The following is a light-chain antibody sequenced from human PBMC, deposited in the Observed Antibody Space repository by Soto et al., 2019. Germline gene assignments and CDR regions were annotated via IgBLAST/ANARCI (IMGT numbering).Light chain of an antibody. CDR1: QSISSY. CDR3: QQGFSPALT. J-gene: IGKJ4*01. V-gene: IGKV1-39*01. CDR2: AAS. Sequence: DIQMTPSPSSLSASVGDRVTITCRASQSISSYLNWYQQKPGKAPELLIYAASSLQSGVPSRFSGSGSGTDFTLTISSLQPEDFASYYCQQGFSPALTVGGGTKVEIK.